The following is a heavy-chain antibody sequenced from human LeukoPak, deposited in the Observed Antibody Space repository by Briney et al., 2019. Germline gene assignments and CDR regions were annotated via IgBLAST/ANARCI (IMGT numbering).Heavy chain of an antibody. CDR1: VGTFSSYA. D-gene: IGHD2-15*01. V-gene: IGHV1-69*05. J-gene: IGHJ4*02. CDR2: IIPIFGTA. Sequence: SLNLSCKASVGTFSSYAISSVRQAPGQGLEWMGGIIPIFGTANYAQKFQGRVTITTDESTSTAYMELSSLRSEDTAVYYCARLECSGGSCWEYYFDYWGQGTLVTVSS. CDR3: ARLECSGGSCWEYYFDY.